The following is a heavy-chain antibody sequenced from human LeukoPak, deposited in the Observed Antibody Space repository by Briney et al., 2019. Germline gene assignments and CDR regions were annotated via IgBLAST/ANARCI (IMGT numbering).Heavy chain of an antibody. CDR2: INHSGST. CDR1: GGSFSGYY. V-gene: IGHV4-34*01. Sequence: SETLSLTCAVFGGSFSGYYWSWIRQPPGKGLEWIGEINHSGSTIYNPSLKSRVTMSVDTSKNQFSLKVSSVTAADTAVYYCARVFDSGSQAYFYYMDVWGKGTTVTISS. J-gene: IGHJ6*03. CDR3: ARVFDSGSQAYFYYMDV. D-gene: IGHD3-10*01.